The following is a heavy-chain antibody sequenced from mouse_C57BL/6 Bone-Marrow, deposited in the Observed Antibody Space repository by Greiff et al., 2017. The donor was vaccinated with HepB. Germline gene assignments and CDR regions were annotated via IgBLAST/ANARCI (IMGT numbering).Heavy chain of an antibody. Sequence: DVKLVESGGGLVQPGGSLSLSCAASGFTFTDYYMSWVRQPPGKALEWLGFIRNKANGYTTEYSASVKGRFTISRDNSQSILYLRMNALRAEDSATYYCARYKDTGFAYWGQGTLVTVSA. V-gene: IGHV7-3*01. CDR2: IRNKANGYTT. CDR1: GFTFTDYY. D-gene: IGHD1-1*01. CDR3: ARYKDTGFAY. J-gene: IGHJ3*01.